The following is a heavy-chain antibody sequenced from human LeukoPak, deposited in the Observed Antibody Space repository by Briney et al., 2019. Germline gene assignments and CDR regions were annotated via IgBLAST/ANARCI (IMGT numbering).Heavy chain of an antibody. V-gene: IGHV4-30-4*01. CDR3: ARDSRITMIPGKDAFDI. Sequence: SQTLSLTCTVSGGSISSGDYYWSWIRQPPGKGLEWIGYIYYSGSTYYNPSLKSRVTISVDTSKNQFSLKLSSVTAADTAVYYCARDSRITMIPGKDAFDIWGQGTMVTVSS. CDR1: GGSISSGDYY. J-gene: IGHJ3*02. CDR2: IYYSGST. D-gene: IGHD3-22*01.